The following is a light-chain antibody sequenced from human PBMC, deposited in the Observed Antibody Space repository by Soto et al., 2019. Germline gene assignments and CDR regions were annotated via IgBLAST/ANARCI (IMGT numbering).Light chain of an antibody. V-gene: IGKV1-27*01. CDR2: AAS. CDR1: QGISNY. J-gene: IGKJ4*01. Sequence: DIQMTQSPSSLSASEGDRVTITCRASQGISNYLAWYQQIPGKVPKLLISAASTLQSGVPSRFSGSGSGTDFTLTISSLHAADVATYYCQKYTNVPAFGGGTKVEIK. CDR3: QKYTNVPA.